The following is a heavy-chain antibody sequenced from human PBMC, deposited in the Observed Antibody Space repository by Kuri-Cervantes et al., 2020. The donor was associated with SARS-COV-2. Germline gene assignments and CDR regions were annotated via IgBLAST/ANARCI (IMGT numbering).Heavy chain of an antibody. CDR2: INHSGST. CDR1: GGSLSGSY. CDR3: ARPGGFLDV. D-gene: IGHD4-23*01. J-gene: IGHJ6*04. Sequence: SETLSLTCAIYGGSLSGSYWSWIRQSPGKRLEWIGEINHSGSTNYNPSLKSRVTISVDTSKNQFSLKLSSVTAADTAVYYCARPGGFLDVWGKGTTVTVSS. V-gene: IGHV4-34*01.